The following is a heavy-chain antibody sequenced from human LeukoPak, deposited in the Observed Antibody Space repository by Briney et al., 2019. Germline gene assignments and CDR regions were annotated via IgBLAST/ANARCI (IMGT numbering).Heavy chain of an antibody. J-gene: IGHJ4*02. Sequence: ASVKVSCKASGYTFTSYAMHWVRQAPGQRLEWMGWINAGNGNTKYSQKFQGRVTITRDTSASTAYMELSSLRSEDTAVYYCARFPDSSSWSLPVDYWGQGTLVTVSS. CDR2: INAGNGNT. V-gene: IGHV1-3*01. D-gene: IGHD6-13*01. CDR3: ARFPDSSSWSLPVDY. CDR1: GYTFTSYA.